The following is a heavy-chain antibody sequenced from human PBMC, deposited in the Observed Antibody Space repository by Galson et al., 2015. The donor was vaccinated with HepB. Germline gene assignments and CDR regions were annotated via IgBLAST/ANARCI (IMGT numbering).Heavy chain of an antibody. CDR3: ARDTAGPDYYDSARQSDY. D-gene: IGHD3-22*01. Sequence: LRLSCAASGFTFSSYSMNWVRQAPGKGLEWVSSISSSSSYIYYADSVKGRFTISRDNAKNSLYLQMNSLRAEDTAVYYCARDTAGPDYYDSARQSDYWGQGTLVTVSS. CDR2: ISSSSSYI. CDR1: GFTFSSYS. V-gene: IGHV3-21*01. J-gene: IGHJ4*02.